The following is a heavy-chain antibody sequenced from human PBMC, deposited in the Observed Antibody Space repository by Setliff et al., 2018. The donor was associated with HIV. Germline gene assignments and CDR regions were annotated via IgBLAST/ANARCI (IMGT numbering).Heavy chain of an antibody. CDR1: GYTFPSYD. V-gene: IGHV1-8*01. D-gene: IGHD4-4*01. CDR3: ARVGRLHYLTPFYYYGMDV. Sequence: ASVKVSCKASGYTFPSYDIDWVRQTTGQGLEWMGWMNPNSGNTGYAQKFQGRLTMTRNTSISTVNMELSSLRSEDTAVYFCARVGRLHYLTPFYYYGMDVWGQGTTVNVS. J-gene: IGHJ6*02. CDR2: MNPNSGNT.